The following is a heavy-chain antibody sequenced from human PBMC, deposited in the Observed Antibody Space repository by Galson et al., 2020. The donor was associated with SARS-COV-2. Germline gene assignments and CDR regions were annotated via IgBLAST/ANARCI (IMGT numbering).Heavy chain of an antibody. CDR3: AAAFAYQMLPLNL. V-gene: IGHV1-24*01. CDR2: FDPEYGGT. J-gene: IGHJ5*02. D-gene: IGHD2-2*01. Sequence: ASVNVSCKVSGYTLTELSMQWVRQAPGQGLEWMGGFDPEYGGTVYAQKFLGRVTMTEDTSTDTAYLEVRGLGSEDTAVYYCAAAFAYQMLPLNLWGQGTLVTVSS. CDR1: GYTLTELS.